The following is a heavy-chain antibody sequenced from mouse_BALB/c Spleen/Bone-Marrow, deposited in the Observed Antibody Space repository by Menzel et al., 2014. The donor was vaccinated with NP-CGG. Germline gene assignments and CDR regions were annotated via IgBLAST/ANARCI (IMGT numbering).Heavy chain of an antibody. D-gene: IGHD1-1*01. CDR3: ASYYGSSYFDY. J-gene: IGHJ2*01. Sequence: QVHVKQSGPELVRPGVSVKIPGKGSGYTFTDYAMHWVKRSHAKSLEWIGVISTYSGNTNYNQKFKGKATMTVDKSSSTAYMELARLTSEDSAIYYCASYYGSSYFDYWGQGTTLTVSS. CDR2: ISTYSGNT. CDR1: GYTFTDYA. V-gene: IGHV1-67*01.